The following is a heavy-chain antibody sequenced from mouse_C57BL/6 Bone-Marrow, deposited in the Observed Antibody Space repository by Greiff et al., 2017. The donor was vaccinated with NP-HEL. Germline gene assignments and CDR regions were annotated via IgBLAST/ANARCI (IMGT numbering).Heavy chain of an antibody. Sequence: QVQLQQPGAELARPGTSVKLSCKASGYTFTSYWMHWVKQRPGQGLEWIGVIDPSDSYTNYNQKFKGKATLTVDTSSSTAYMQLSSLTSEDAAVYYCAKEDYYGSSYYWGQGTTLTVSS. J-gene: IGHJ2*01. CDR2: IDPSDSYT. V-gene: IGHV1-59*01. D-gene: IGHD1-1*01. CDR3: AKEDYYGSSYY. CDR1: GYTFTSYW.